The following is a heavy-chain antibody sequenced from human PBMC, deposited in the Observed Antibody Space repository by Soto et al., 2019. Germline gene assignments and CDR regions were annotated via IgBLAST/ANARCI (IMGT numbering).Heavy chain of an antibody. CDR2: ISHSTSTI. CDR1: GFTFGIYS. CDR3: ARGTSCSSDTCYDLGTTKFDP. D-gene: IGHD2-2*01. Sequence: GGSLRLSCAASGFTFGIYSMTWVRQAPGKGLEWVSYISHSTSTIYYADSVKGRFSISRDNAKNSLFLRMNSLRAEDTAMYFCARGTSCSSDTCYDLGTTKFDPWGQGTLVTVSS. J-gene: IGHJ5*02. V-gene: IGHV3-48*01.